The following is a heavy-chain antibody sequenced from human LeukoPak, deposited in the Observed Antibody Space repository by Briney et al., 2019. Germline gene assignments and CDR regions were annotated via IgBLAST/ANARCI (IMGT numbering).Heavy chain of an antibody. D-gene: IGHD3-22*01. CDR1: GFTFSSYA. J-gene: IGHJ4*02. CDR3: AKEGDSSGYLPYYFDY. CDR2: ISGSGGST. V-gene: IGHV3-23*01. Sequence: PGGPLRLSCAASGFTFSSYAVSWVRQAPGRGLEWVSAISGSGGSTYYADSVKGRFTISRDNSKNTLYLQMNSLRAEDTAVYYCAKEGDSSGYLPYYFDYWGQGTLVTVSS.